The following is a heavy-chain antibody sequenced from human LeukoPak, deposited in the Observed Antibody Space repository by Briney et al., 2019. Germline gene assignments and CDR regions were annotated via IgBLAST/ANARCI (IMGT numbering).Heavy chain of an antibody. CDR3: AKDLGSTYYFDY. D-gene: IGHD2-15*01. J-gene: IGHJ4*02. V-gene: IGHV3-30*02. Sequence: PGGPLRLSCAASGFTFSSYGMHWVRQAPGKGLEWVAFIRYDGSNKYYADSVKGRFTISRDDSKNTLYLQMNSLRAEDTAVYYCAKDLGSTYYFDYWGQGTLVTVSS. CDR1: GFTFSSYG. CDR2: IRYDGSNK.